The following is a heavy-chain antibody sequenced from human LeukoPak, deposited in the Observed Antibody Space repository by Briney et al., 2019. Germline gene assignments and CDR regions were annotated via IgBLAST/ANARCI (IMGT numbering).Heavy chain of an antibody. D-gene: IGHD3-22*01. V-gene: IGHV4-34*01. CDR3: ARGNHGIVVVITSDGEGAFDI. J-gene: IGHJ3*02. CDR1: GGSFSGYY. Sequence: SETLSLTCAVYGGSFSGYYWSWIRQPPGKGLEWIGEINHSGSTNYNPSLKSRVTISVDTSKNQFSLKLSSVTAADTAVYYCARGNHGIVVVITSDGEGAFDIWGQGTMVTVSS. CDR2: INHSGST.